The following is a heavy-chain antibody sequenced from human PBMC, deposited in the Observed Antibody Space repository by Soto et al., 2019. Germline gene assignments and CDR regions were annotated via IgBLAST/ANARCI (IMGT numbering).Heavy chain of an antibody. Sequence: PSETLSLTCTVSGVSISSYLWILIRQPAGKGLEWIGRLNTYGNTHYNPSLKSRVTVSVDTSRNQFFLTLRSVTAADSAVYHCGRESGETWDYEASWGQGTPVTVSS. V-gene: IGHV4-4*07. J-gene: IGHJ5*02. CDR1: GVSISSYL. CDR2: LNTYGNT. D-gene: IGHD1-7*01. CDR3: GRESGETWDYEAS.